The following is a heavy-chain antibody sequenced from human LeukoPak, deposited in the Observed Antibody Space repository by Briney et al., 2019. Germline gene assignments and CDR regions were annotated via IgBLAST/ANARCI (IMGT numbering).Heavy chain of an antibody. V-gene: IGHV7-4-1*02. D-gene: IGHD1-7*01. J-gene: IGHJ6*02. CDR1: GYTFTSYA. CDR3: ARDGITGTTLFYYYYGMDV. Sequence: GASVKVSCKASGYTFTSYAMNWVRQAPGQGLEWMGWINTNTGNPTYAQGFTGRFVFSLGTSVSTAYLQISSLKAEDTAVYYCARDGITGTTLFYYYYGMDVWGQGTTVTVSS. CDR2: INTNTGNP.